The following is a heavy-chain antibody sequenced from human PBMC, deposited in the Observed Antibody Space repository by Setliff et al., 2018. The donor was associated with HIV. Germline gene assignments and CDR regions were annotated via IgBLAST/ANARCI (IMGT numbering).Heavy chain of an antibody. D-gene: IGHD6-13*01. V-gene: IGHV4-38-2*02. CDR2: IYHSGST. Sequence: PSETLSLTCAVSGYSISSGYFWAWIRQPPGKGLEWIGSIYHSGSTYYNPSLKSRVTIPVDTPRKQFSLRLRSVTAADTAVYFCTREKFGSGSSIPEVRLFDPWGQGTLVTVSS. CDR1: GYSISSGYF. J-gene: IGHJ5*02. CDR3: TREKFGSGSSIPEVRLFDP.